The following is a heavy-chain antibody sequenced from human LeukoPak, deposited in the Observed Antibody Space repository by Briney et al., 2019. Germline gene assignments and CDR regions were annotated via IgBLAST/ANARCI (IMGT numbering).Heavy chain of an antibody. J-gene: IGHJ4*02. CDR3: ARVQGATYLIAY. D-gene: IGHD1-26*01. V-gene: IGHV3-74*01. CDR1: GFTLRSYW. CDR2: INSDGSGT. Sequence: GSLRLSCAASGFTLRSYWMHWVRQAPGKGLVWVSRINSDGSGTNYADSVKGRLTISRDNAKNTLYLQMNSLRAEDSDVYYWARVQGATYLIAYWGQGTLVTGSS.